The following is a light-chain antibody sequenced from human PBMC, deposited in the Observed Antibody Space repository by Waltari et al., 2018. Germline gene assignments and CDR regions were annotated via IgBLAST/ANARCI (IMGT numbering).Light chain of an antibody. CDR2: SNN. CDR1: KSNIGTNT. CDR3: AAWDDSLNGPV. V-gene: IGLV1-44*01. J-gene: IGLJ3*02. Sequence: QSVLTQPPSASGTPGQRVSISCSGSKSNIGTNTVNWYKQLPGTAPKLLIYSNNNRPSGVPDRFSGSKSGTSASLAISGLQSEDEAEYYCAAWDDSLNGPVFGAGTKLTVL.